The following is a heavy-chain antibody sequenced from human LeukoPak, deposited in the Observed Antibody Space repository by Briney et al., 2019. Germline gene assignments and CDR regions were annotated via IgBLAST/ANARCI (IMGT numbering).Heavy chain of an antibody. V-gene: IGHV3-30*04. CDR1: GFTFSGYP. D-gene: IGHD4-11*01. CDR2: ISYDGSNK. CDR3: ARATVAYYYYYGMDV. J-gene: IGHJ6*02. Sequence: GKSLRLSCAASGFTFSGYPIHWVRQAPGKGLEWVAVISYDGSNKYYADPVKGRFTISRDNSKNTLYLQMNSLRAEDTAVYYCARATVAYYYYYGMDVWGQGTTVTVSS.